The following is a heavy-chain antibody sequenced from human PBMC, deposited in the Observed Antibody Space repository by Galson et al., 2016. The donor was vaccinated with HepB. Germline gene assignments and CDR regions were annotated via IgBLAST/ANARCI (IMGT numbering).Heavy chain of an antibody. CDR1: GSTFSSYW. J-gene: IGHJ6*02. CDR3: AKGLLECSSTSCYLYYVMHV. Sequence: SLRLSCAASGSTFSSYWMHWVRQAPGKGLVWVSRINSDGSSTSYADSVKGRFTISRDNSKNTLYLQMNSLRAEDTAVYYCAKGLLECSSTSCYLYYVMHVWGQGTTVTVSS. D-gene: IGHD2-2*01. V-gene: IGHV3-74*01. CDR2: INSDGSST.